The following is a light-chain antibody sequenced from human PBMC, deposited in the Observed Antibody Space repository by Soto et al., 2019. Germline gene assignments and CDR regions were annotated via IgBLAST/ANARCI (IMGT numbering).Light chain of an antibody. CDR3: QQYGSSGT. J-gene: IGKJ1*01. V-gene: IGKV3-20*01. CDR2: GAS. Sequence: EIVLTQSPGTLSLSPGERATLSCRASQSVSNNYLAWYQQKPGQAPRLPIYGASNRATGIPDRFSGSGCGTDFTFTISRLEAEDFAVYYCQQYGSSGTFGQGTKVYIK. CDR1: QSVSNNY.